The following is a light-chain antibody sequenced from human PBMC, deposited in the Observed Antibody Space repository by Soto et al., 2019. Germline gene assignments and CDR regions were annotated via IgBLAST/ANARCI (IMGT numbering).Light chain of an antibody. CDR3: LQDGSYIQT. CDR2: AAS. V-gene: IGKV1-6*01. Sequence: IQMTQSPSSLSASLGDRVSITCRASQDIRQDLSWYQNKKGNAPRLLIYAASTLHGGVPSRLRGSGYGTDLTLIISRLKNEDSETYYCLQDGSYIQTFGHGSKVDI. J-gene: IGKJ1*01. CDR1: QDIRQD.